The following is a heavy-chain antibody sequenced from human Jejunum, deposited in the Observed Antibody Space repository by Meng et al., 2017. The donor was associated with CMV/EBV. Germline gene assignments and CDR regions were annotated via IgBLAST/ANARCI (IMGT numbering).Heavy chain of an antibody. D-gene: IGHD5-12*01. V-gene: IGHV1-2*02. J-gene: IGHJ4*02. CDR1: GSTLTGYS. Sequence: ASGSTLTGYSMHWVRQAPGQGLEWMGWINPNSGDTNYAQKFQGRVTMTRDTSISTAYMELNRLISDDTAIYYCATLYSGYSKGVYWGQGTLVTVSS. CDR3: ATLYSGYSKGVY. CDR2: INPNSGDT.